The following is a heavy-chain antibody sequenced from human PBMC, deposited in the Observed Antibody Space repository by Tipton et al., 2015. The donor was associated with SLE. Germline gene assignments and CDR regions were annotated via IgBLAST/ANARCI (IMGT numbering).Heavy chain of an antibody. Sequence: QLVQSGAEVKNPGASVKVSCKASGYKFTSYYLHWVRLAPGQGLEWMGRINPNSGGTNYAQKFQGRVTMTRDTSISTAYMDLTSLSSDDTAVYYCATESGGGYFDYWGQGTLVTVSS. CDR2: INPNSGGT. J-gene: IGHJ4*02. CDR1: GYKFTSYY. V-gene: IGHV1-2*06. CDR3: ATESGGGYFDY. D-gene: IGHD3-16*01.